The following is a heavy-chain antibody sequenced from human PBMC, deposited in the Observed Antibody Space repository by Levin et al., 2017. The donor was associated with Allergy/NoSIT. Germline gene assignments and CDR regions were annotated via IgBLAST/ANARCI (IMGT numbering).Heavy chain of an antibody. CDR1: GGTFRSYA. CDR3: TRDHEPHWSSTGALGAFDI. J-gene: IGHJ3*02. Sequence: SVKVSCKASGGTFRSYAISWVRQAPGQGLEWMGGIIPIFGTVNYAQKLRGRVTITADESTSTAYMELSSLRSEDTAVYFCTRDHEPHWSSTGALGAFDIWGQGTMITVSS. D-gene: IGHD1-14*01. V-gene: IGHV1-69*13. CDR2: IIPIFGTV.